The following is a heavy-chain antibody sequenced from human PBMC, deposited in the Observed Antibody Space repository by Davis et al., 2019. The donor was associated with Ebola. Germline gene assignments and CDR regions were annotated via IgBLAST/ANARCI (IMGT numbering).Heavy chain of an antibody. CDR1: GSTFSSYG. D-gene: IGHD3-22*01. Sequence: GGSLRLSCSASGSTFSSYGMQWVRQAPGKGLEWVAFIRDDGSNRFYADSVKGRFTISRDKSNNTLYLQMDSLRAEDTAVYFCADDSSGYYYFDYWGQGTLVTVSS. J-gene: IGHJ4*02. CDR3: ADDSSGYYYFDY. V-gene: IGHV3-30*02. CDR2: IRDDGSNR.